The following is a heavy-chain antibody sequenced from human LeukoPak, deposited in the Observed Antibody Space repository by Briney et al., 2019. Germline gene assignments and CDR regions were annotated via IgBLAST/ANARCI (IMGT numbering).Heavy chain of an antibody. D-gene: IGHD3-10*01. Sequence: GGSLRLSCAASGFTFNSYAMSWVRQAPGKGLEWVSAISGGGGSTYYADSVKGWFTISRDNSKNTLYLQMNSLRAEDTAVYSCAKDLGVNGDYFDYWGQGTLVTVSS. CDR1: GFTFNSYA. CDR3: AKDLGVNGDYFDY. V-gene: IGHV3-23*01. CDR2: ISGGGGST. J-gene: IGHJ4*02.